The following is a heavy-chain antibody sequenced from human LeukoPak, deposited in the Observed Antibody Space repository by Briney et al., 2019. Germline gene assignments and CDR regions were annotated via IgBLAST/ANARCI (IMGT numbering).Heavy chain of an antibody. V-gene: IGHV1-24*01. CDR3: ATRGRLGCCSGGSCPTDAFDI. J-gene: IGHJ3*02. D-gene: IGHD2-15*01. CDR1: GYTLTELS. CDR2: FDPEDGET. Sequence: ASVKVSCKVSGYTLTELSMHWVRQAHGKGLEWMGGFDPEDGETIYAQKFQGRVTMTEDTSTDTAYMELSSLRSEDTAVYYCATRGRLGCCSGGSCPTDAFDIWGQGTMVTVSS.